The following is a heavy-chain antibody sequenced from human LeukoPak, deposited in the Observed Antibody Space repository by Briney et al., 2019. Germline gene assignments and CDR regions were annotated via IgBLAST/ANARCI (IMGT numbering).Heavy chain of an antibody. CDR1: GFTFSSYV. J-gene: IGHJ4*02. CDR2: ISDNGART. CDR3: VYQVQGVVK. Sequence: PGGSLRLFCAASGFTFSSYVMHWVRQAPGKGLEYVSGISDNGARTYYADSVKGRFTISRDNSKNTLYVQMTSLRVEDTAVYYCVYQVQGVVKWGQGTLVTVSS. V-gene: IGHV3-64*05. D-gene: IGHD3-3*01.